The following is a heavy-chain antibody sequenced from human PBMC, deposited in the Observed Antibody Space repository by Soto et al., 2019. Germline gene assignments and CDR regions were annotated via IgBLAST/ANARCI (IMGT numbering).Heavy chain of an antibody. CDR3: ARGSYDILTGYYKGVYYMDV. CDR2: INHSGST. CDR1: GGSFSGYY. V-gene: IGHV4-34*01. Sequence: SETLSLTCAVYGGSFSGYYWSWIRQPPGKGLEWIGEINHSGSTNYNPSLKSRVTISVDTSKNQFSLKLSSVTAADTAVYYCARGSYDILTGYYKGVYYMDVWGKGTTVT. D-gene: IGHD3-9*01. J-gene: IGHJ6*03.